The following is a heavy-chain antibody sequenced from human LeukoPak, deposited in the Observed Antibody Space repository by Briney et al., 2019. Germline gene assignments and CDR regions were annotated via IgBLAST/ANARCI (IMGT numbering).Heavy chain of an antibody. D-gene: IGHD5-18*01. CDR1: GFRFSSFE. V-gene: IGHV3-48*03. J-gene: IGHJ4*02. Sequence: GRSLRLSCAASGFRFSSFEMNWVRLAPEKGLEWVSYISSGGRTMYYADSVKGRFTISRDNAKDSLYLHMNSLGAEDTGVYFCARGASWIQLWQFDHWGQGTQVTVSS. CDR3: ARGASWIQLWQFDH. CDR2: ISSGGRTM.